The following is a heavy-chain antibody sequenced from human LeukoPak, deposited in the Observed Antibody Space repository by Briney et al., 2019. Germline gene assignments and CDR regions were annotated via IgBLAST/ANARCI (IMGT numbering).Heavy chain of an antibody. V-gene: IGHV3-53*05. CDR2: IYSGGST. D-gene: IGHD6-19*01. CDR3: AKDLGGIAVAGIDAFDI. J-gene: IGHJ3*02. Sequence: GGSLRLSCAASGFTVSSNYMSWVRQAPGKGLEWVSVIYSGGSTYYADSVKGRFTISRDNSKNTLYLQMNSLRAEDTAVYYCAKDLGGIAVAGIDAFDIWGQGTMVTVSS. CDR1: GFTVSSNY.